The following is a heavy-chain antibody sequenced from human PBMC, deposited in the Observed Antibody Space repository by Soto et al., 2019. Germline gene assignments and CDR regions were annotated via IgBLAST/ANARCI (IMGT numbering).Heavy chain of an antibody. Sequence: PSETLSLTCTVSGGSISSYYWSWIRQPPGKGLEWIGYIYYSGSTNYNPSLKSRVTISVDTSKNQFSLKLSSVTAADTAVYYCARDTYGSEEYYYYYYMDVWGKGTTVTVSS. CDR2: IYYSGST. CDR1: GGSISSYY. CDR3: ARDTYGSEEYYYYYYMDV. V-gene: IGHV4-59*01. D-gene: IGHD3-10*01. J-gene: IGHJ6*03.